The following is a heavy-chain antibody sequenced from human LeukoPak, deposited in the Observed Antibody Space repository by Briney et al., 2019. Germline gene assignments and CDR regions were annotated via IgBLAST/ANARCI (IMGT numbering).Heavy chain of an antibody. V-gene: IGHV1-2*02. Sequence: ASVKVSCKASGYNFKGYYMHWVRQAPGQGLEWMGWVNPNNGVTDYAQKFHGRVTLTSDTSITTVYMVLDGLTSDDTAMYFCARVMTTVTKFDSWGQGTLVTVSS. J-gene: IGHJ4*02. CDR1: GYNFKGYY. D-gene: IGHD4-17*01. CDR2: VNPNNGVT. CDR3: ARVMTTVTKFDS.